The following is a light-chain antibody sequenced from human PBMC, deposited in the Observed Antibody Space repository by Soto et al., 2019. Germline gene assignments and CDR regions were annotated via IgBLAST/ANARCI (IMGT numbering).Light chain of an antibody. CDR1: QGISSY. J-gene: IGKJ1*01. V-gene: IGKV1-9*01. CDR2: AAS. CDR3: QQLNSYPPK. Sequence: DIPLTQSPSFLSASVGDRVTITCRASQGISSYLAWYQQKPGKAPKLLIYAASTLQSGVPSRFSGSGSGTEFTLTISSLQPEDFATYYCQQLNSYPPKFGQGTKVEIK.